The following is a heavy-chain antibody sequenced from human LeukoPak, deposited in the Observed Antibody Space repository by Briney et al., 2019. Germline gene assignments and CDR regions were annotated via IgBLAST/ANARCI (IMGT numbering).Heavy chain of an antibody. CDR3: AKSRSAFKYDSSGYEVPGAFDI. CDR1: GFTFSSYW. V-gene: IGHV3-23*01. J-gene: IGHJ3*02. CDR2: ISGSGGST. Sequence: GGSLRLSCAASGFTFSSYWMSWVRQAPGKGLEWVSAISGSGGSTYYADSVKGRFTISRDNSKNTLYLQMNSLRAEDTAVYYCAKSRSAFKYDSSGYEVPGAFDIWGQGTMVTVSS. D-gene: IGHD3-22*01.